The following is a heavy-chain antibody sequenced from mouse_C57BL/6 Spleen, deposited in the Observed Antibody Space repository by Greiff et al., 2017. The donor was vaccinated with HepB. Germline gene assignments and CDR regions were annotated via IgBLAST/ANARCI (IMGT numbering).Heavy chain of an antibody. CDR2: IYPGDGDT. D-gene: IGHD2-3*01. Sequence: LQESGPELVKPGASVKISCKASGYAFSSSWMNWVKQRPGKGLEWIGRIYPGDGDTNYNGKFKGKATLTADKSSSTAYMQLSSLTSEDSAVYFCASDGYYGFAYWGQGTLVTVSA. CDR3: ASDGYYGFAY. J-gene: IGHJ3*01. V-gene: IGHV1-82*01. CDR1: GYAFSSSW.